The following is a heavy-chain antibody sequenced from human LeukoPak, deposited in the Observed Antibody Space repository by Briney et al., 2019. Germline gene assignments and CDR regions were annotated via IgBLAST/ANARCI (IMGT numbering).Heavy chain of an antibody. CDR2: INHSGST. V-gene: IGHV4-34*01. Sequence: SETLSLTCAVYGGSFSGYYWSWIRQPPGKGLEWIGEINHSGSTNYNPSLKSRVTISVDTSKNQFSLELSSVTAADTAVYYCARHRTYPYQPLLWGWFDPWGQGTLVTVSS. D-gene: IGHD2-2*01. CDR1: GGSFSGYY. J-gene: IGHJ5*02. CDR3: ARHRTYPYQPLLWGWFDP.